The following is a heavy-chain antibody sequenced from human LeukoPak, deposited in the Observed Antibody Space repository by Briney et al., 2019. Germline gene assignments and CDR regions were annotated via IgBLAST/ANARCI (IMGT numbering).Heavy chain of an antibody. CDR1: GGSFSGYY. Sequence: SETLSPTCAVYGGSFSGYYWSWIRQPPGKGLEWIGEINHSGSTNYNPSLKSRVTISVDTSKNQFSLKLSSVTAADTAVYYCARGLLWYWFDPWGQGTLVTVSS. CDR2: INHSGST. J-gene: IGHJ5*02. D-gene: IGHD2-21*01. V-gene: IGHV4-34*01. CDR3: ARGLLWYWFDP.